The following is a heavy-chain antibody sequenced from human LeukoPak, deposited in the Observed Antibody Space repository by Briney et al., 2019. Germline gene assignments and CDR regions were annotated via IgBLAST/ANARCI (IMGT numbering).Heavy chain of an antibody. D-gene: IGHD5-12*01. CDR3: ARVGGGYDSSGGY. Sequence: ASVKVSCKASGYTFTGYYMHWVRQAPGQGLEWMGIINPSGGTTSYAQRFQGRVTMTRDTTTTTVYMELSSLRYDDTAVYYCARVGGGYDSSGGYWGQGTLVTVSS. CDR2: INPSGGTT. CDR1: GYTFTGYY. V-gene: IGHV1-46*01. J-gene: IGHJ4*02.